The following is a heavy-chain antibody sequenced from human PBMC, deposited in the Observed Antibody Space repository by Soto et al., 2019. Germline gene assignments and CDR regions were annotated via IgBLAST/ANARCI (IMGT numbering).Heavy chain of an antibody. D-gene: IGHD6-19*01. CDR2: ISHDGRDI. CDR1: GFTFSSYG. Sequence: GGSLRLSCAASGFTFSSYGMHWVRQAPGKGLEWVAVISHDGRDIYYVDSVKGRFTISRDNSRNTLYPQMNSLRDEDSALYYCAKAAIAVGATDNFFYDFWGQGTLVTVSS. V-gene: IGHV3-30*18. J-gene: IGHJ4*02. CDR3: AKAAIAVGATDNFFYDF.